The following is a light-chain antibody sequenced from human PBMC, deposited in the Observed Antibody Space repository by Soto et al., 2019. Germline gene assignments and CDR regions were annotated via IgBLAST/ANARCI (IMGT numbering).Light chain of an antibody. CDR1: QSVGSA. Sequence: EIVLTQSPAILSVSPGETATLSCRASQSVGSAVAWYQHRPGQAPRLLIVAASIRATGVPGRFSGGGSGTEFTLTISGLQSEDFAVYYCQHYINWPPLTFGGGTTVDIK. J-gene: IGKJ4*01. V-gene: IGKV3-15*01. CDR2: AAS. CDR3: QHYINWPPLT.